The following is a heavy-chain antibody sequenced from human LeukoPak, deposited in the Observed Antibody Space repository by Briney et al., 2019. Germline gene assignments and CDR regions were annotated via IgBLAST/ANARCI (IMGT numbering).Heavy chain of an antibody. D-gene: IGHD3-16*01. CDR3: ARFGVRGGELYYFDY. V-gene: IGHV1-46*01. J-gene: IGHJ4*02. CDR1: GYTFTSYY. CDR2: INPSGGST. Sequence: ASVKVSCKASGYTFTSYYMHWVRQAPGQGLEWMGIINPSGGSTSYAQKFQGRVTMTRDTSTSTVYMELSSLRSEDTAVYYCARFGVRGGELYYFDYWGQGTLVTVSS.